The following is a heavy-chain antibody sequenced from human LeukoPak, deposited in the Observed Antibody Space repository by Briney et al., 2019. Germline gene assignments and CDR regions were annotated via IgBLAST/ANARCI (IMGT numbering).Heavy chain of an antibody. CDR3: ARLASGRSPPPTRWAWFDS. V-gene: IGHV4-39*01. CDR2: IDFNGNA. CDR1: GFTFNTYW. D-gene: IGHD3-10*01. J-gene: IGHJ5*01. Sequence: GSLRLSCAASGFTFNTYWMSWVRQPPGKGLEWIASIDFNGNAEYNPSLKSRGIISVDTSKNQFSLKVTSLTTTDTAVYHCARLASGRSPPPTRWAWFDSWGQGILVTVSS.